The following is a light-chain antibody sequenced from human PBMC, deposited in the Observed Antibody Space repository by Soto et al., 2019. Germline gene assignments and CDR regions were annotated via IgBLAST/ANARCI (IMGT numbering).Light chain of an antibody. V-gene: IGLV2-14*01. J-gene: IGLJ1*01. Sequence: QSALTQPASVSGSPGQSITISCTGTSSDVGGYNLVSWYQHHPGKAPKLMIYKVDNRPSGVSNRFSGSKSGNTASLTISGLQAEDEADYHCSSYTRRSTYLFGTGTKVTVL. CDR2: KVD. CDR1: SSDVGGYNL. CDR3: SSYTRRSTYL.